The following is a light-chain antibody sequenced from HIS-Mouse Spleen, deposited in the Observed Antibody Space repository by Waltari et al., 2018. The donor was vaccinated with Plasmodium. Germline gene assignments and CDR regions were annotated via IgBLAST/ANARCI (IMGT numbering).Light chain of an antibody. J-gene: IGLJ3*02. CDR3: YSTDSSGNHRV. V-gene: IGLV3-10*01. Sequence: SYELTQPPSVSVSLGQTARITCSGDALPKKYAYWYQQKSGQAPELVIYEDSKRPPGIPERFSGSSSGTMATLTISGAQVEDEADYYCYSTDSSGNHRVFGGGTKLTVL. CDR2: EDS. CDR1: ALPKKY.